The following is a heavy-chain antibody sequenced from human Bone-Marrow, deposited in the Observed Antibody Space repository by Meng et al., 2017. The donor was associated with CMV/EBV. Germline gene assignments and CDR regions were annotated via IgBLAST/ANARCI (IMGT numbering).Heavy chain of an antibody. J-gene: IGHJ5*02. CDR2: INHSGST. CDR3: ARGFGNP. V-gene: IGHV4-34*01. D-gene: IGHD1-14*01. CDR1: GGSFSDYY. Sequence: QVQLQQWGAGLLKLSETLSLTCAVYGGSFSDYYWSWIRQPPGKGLEWIGEINHSGSTNYNPSLKSRVTISVDTSKNQFSLKLSSVTAADTAVYYCARGFGNPWGQGTLVTVSS.